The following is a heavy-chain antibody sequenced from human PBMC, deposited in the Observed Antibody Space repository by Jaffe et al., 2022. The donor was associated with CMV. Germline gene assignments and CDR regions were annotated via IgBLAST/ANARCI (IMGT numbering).Heavy chain of an antibody. D-gene: IGHD5-12*01. CDR3: TQANTGYNFDYFYYGMDV. V-gene: IGHV2-5*01. J-gene: IGHJ6*02. CDR2: IYWNDDK. CDR1: GFSLSTSGMG. Sequence: QITLKESGPTLVKPTQTLTLTCTFSGFSLSTSGMGVSWIRQPPGKAPEWLALIYWNDDKRYSPSLKSRLTITKGTSKNQVVLTMTNMDPVDTGTYYCTQANTGYNFDYFYYGMDVWGQGTTVTVSS.